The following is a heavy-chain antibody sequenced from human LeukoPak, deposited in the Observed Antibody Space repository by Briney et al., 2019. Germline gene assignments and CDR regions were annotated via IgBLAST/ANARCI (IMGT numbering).Heavy chain of an antibody. CDR2: MNPNSGNT. Sequence: GASVKVSCKASGYTFTGYYMHWVRQATGQGLEWMGWMNPNSGNTGYAQKFQGRVTITRNTSISTAYMELSSLRSEDTAVYYCARAVPAATRAYYYYYMDVWGKGTTVTVSS. V-gene: IGHV1-8*03. CDR3: ARAVPAATRAYYYYYMDV. CDR1: GYTFTGYY. J-gene: IGHJ6*03. D-gene: IGHD2-2*01.